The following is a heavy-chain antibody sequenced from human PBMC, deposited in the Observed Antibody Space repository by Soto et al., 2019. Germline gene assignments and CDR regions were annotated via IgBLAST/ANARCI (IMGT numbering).Heavy chain of an antibody. J-gene: IGHJ4*02. CDR3: AREPATAKPEGVDF. V-gene: IGHV1-2*02. CDR2: IDPNSGGT. Sequence: ASVKVSCKTSKYTFSDYYLHWVRQAPGQGLEWMGWIDPNSGGTKYAPKFQGGVTMTRDTSITTAYMELSRLRSGDTAVYYCAREPATAKPEGVDFWGQGTLVTVSS. CDR1: KYTFSDYY. D-gene: IGHD1-1*01.